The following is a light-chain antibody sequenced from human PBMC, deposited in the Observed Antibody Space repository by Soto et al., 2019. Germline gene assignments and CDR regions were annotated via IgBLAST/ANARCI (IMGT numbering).Light chain of an antibody. J-gene: IGLJ3*02. V-gene: IGLV1-40*01. CDR2: GNS. CDR1: RSNIGAGYH. CDR3: QSYDSSLSGSV. Sequence: QSVLTQPPSVSGAPGQRVTISCTGSRSNIGAGYHVHWYQQLPGTAPKLLIYGNSNRPSGVPDRFSGSKSGTSASLAITGLQAEDDVDYYCQSYDSSLSGSVFGGGTKATVL.